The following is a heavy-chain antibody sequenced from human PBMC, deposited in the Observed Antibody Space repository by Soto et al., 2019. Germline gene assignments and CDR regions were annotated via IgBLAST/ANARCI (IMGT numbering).Heavy chain of an antibody. CDR2: ISAYNGNT. CDR1: GYTFTSYG. J-gene: IGHJ4*02. Sequence: ASVKVSCKASGYTFTSYGISWVRQAPGQGLEWMGWISAYNGNTNYAQKLQGRVTMTTDTSTSTAYMELRSLRSDDTALYYCARDLPYYYDSSGYLPFDYWGQGTLVTVSS. V-gene: IGHV1-18*04. D-gene: IGHD3-22*01. CDR3: ARDLPYYYDSSGYLPFDY.